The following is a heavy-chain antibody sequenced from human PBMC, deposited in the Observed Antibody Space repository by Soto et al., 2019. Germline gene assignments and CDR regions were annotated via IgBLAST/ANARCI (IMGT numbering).Heavy chain of an antibody. CDR2: ISAYNTNT. J-gene: IGHJ4*02. CDR3: ASDTPPTDY. V-gene: IGHV1-18*01. Sequence: QVQLVQSGAEVKKPGASVKVSCKTSGYTFTSYHISWVRQAPGQGLEWMGWISAYNTNTNYAQKFQGRVTMTTDTLTSTAYMELRSLRSDDKAVYYCASDTPPTDYWGQGTLVTVSS. CDR1: GYTFTSYH.